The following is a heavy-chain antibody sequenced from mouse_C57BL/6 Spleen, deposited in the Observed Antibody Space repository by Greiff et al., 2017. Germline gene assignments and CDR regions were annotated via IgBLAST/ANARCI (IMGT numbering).Heavy chain of an antibody. J-gene: IGHJ2*01. CDR3: ARSREDDGYYFDY. D-gene: IGHD2-3*01. CDR1: GYAFTNYL. V-gene: IGHV1-54*01. CDR2: INPGSGGT. Sequence: QVQLQQSGAELVRPGTSVKVSCKASGYAFTNYLIEWVKQRPGQGLEWIGVINPGSGGTNYNEKFKGKATLTADKSSSTAYMQLSSLTSEDSAVYFCARSREDDGYYFDYWGQGTTLTVSS.